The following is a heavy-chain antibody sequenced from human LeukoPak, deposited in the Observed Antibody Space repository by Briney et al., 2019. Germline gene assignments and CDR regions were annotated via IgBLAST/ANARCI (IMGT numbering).Heavy chain of an antibody. J-gene: IGHJ4*02. CDR1: GGTFSSYA. Sequence: SVTVSCKASGGTFSSYAISWVRQAPGQGLEWMGRIIPILGIANYAQKFQGRVTITADKSTSTAYMELSSLRSEDTAVYYCARGSPDILTGYYDYWGQGTLVTVSS. V-gene: IGHV1-69*04. D-gene: IGHD3-9*01. CDR3: ARGSPDILTGYYDY. CDR2: IIPILGIA.